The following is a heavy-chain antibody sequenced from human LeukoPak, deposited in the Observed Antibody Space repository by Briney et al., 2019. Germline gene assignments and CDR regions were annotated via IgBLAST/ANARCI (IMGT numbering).Heavy chain of an antibody. V-gene: IGHV4-39*07. CDR2: IYYSGST. Sequence: SETLSLTCTVSGGSISSSSYYWGWIRQPPGKGLEWIGSIYYSGSTYYNPSLKSRVTISADTSKNQFSLKLSSVTAADTAVYYCAQGYYPYYFDYWGQGTLVTVSS. CDR3: AQGYYPYYFDY. D-gene: IGHD3-22*01. CDR1: GGSISSSSYY. J-gene: IGHJ4*02.